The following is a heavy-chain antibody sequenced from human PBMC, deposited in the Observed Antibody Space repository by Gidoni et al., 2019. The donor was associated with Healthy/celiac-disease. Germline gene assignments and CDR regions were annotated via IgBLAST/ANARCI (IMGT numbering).Heavy chain of an antibody. CDR3: ARAPPFRQQLVHPAHYYYYGMDV. CDR2: INTNTGNP. J-gene: IGHJ6*02. V-gene: IGHV7-4-1*02. Sequence: QVQLVQSGSELKKPGASVKVSCKASGYTFTSYAMNWVRQAPGQGLEWMGWINTNTGNPTYAQGFTGRFVFSLDTSVSTAYLQISSLKAEDTAVYYCARAPPFRQQLVHPAHYYYYGMDVWGQGTTVTVSS. D-gene: IGHD6-13*01. CDR1: GYTFTSYA.